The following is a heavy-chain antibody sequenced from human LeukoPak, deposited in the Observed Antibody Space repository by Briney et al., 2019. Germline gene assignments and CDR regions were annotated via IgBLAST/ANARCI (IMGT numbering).Heavy chain of an antibody. J-gene: IGHJ3*02. V-gene: IGHV3-20*01. CDR1: GFTFDDYG. Sequence: GGSLRLSCAASGFTFDDYGMSWVRQAPGKGLEWVSGINWNGGSTGYADSVKGRFTISRDNAKNSLYLQMNSLRAEDTALYHCAREGTQGVAAAGSDAFDIWGQGTMVTVSS. D-gene: IGHD6-13*01. CDR2: INWNGGST. CDR3: AREGTQGVAAAGSDAFDI.